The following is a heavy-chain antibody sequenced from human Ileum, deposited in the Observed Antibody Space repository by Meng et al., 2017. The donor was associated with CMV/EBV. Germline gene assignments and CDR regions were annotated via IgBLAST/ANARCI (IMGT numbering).Heavy chain of an antibody. CDR1: GYSISSGYY. D-gene: IGHD2-2*01. CDR2: IYHRGST. J-gene: IGHJ4*02. CDR3: ASLRCSSTSCYGGVDY. Sequence: GSLRLSCTVSGYSISSGYYWGWIRQPPGKGLEWIGSIYHRGSTYYNPSLKSRVTISVDTFKNQFSLKLSSVTAADTAVYYCASLRCSSTSCYGGVDYWGRGTLVTVSS. V-gene: IGHV4-38-2*02.